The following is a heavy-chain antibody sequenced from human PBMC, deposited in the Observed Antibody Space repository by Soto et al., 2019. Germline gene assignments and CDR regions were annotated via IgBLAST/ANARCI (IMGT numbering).Heavy chain of an antibody. V-gene: IGHV3-30*03. J-gene: IGHJ4*02. CDR1: GFTFSDYA. CDR2: VSHDGRNT. D-gene: IGHD6-19*01. CDR3: ATGGRQWLVTSDFNY. Sequence: VQLVESGGGVVQPGRSLRLSCAASGFTFSDYAMHWVRQAPGKGLEWVAVVSHDGRNTHYADSVKGRFTISRDSSKNTVSLEMARPRAEDTAVSYGATGGRQWLVTSDFNYWGQGALVTVSS.